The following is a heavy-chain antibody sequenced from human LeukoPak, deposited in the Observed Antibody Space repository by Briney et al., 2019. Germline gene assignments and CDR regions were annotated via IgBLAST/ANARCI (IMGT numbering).Heavy chain of an antibody. J-gene: IGHJ4*02. CDR1: GFTFSTYV. Sequence: HPGRSLRLSCAASGFTFSTYVLHWVRQAPGKGLEWVALISSDGSSKYYADSVKGRFTISRDNSKNTLYLQMNSLRAEDTAVYYCVRGDDDYGSGSYFGISYSFHYWGQGTLVTVSS. CDR2: ISSDGSSK. D-gene: IGHD3-10*01. CDR3: VRGDDDYGSGSYFGISYSFHY. V-gene: IGHV3-30-3*01.